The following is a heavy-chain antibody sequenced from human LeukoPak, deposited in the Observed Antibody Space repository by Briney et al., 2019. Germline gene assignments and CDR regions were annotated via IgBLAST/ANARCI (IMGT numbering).Heavy chain of an antibody. V-gene: IGHV3-30*18. Sequence: GGSLRLSCAASGFTFSSYGMHWVRQAPGKGLEWVAVISYDGSNKYYADSVKGRFTISRDNSKNTLYLQMNSPRAEDTAVYYCAKQRVEDYVWGSYRLYYYMDVWGKGTTVTVSS. D-gene: IGHD3-16*02. CDR1: GFTFSSYG. J-gene: IGHJ6*03. CDR2: ISYDGSNK. CDR3: AKQRVEDYVWGSYRLYYYMDV.